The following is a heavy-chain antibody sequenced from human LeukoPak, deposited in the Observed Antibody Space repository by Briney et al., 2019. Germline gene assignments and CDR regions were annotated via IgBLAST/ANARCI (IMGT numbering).Heavy chain of an antibody. CDR2: ISSSSSTI. D-gene: IGHD3-9*01. Sequence: GGSLRLSCAASGFTVSSNYMSWVRQAPGKGLEWVSYISSSSSTIYYADSVKGRFIISRDNGKNSLFLQMDSLRAEDAAVYYCAKEGPYYILTGKNVFDIWGQGTMVTVSS. J-gene: IGHJ3*02. CDR1: GFTVSSNY. V-gene: IGHV3-48*01. CDR3: AKEGPYYILTGKNVFDI.